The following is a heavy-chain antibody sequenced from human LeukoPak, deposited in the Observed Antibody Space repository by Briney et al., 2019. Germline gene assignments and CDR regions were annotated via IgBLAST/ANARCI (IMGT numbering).Heavy chain of an antibody. J-gene: IGHJ4*02. V-gene: IGHV3-23*01. Sequence: GGSLRLSCAASGFTFSSYAVSRVRQAPGKGLEWVSAISGSGGSTNYADSVKGRFTISRDNSKKMLYLQMNSLRAEDTAVYYCAKGFGYTYAYADYWGQGTLVTVSS. CDR3: AKGFGYTYAYADY. CDR2: ISGSGGST. D-gene: IGHD5-18*01. CDR1: GFTFSSYA.